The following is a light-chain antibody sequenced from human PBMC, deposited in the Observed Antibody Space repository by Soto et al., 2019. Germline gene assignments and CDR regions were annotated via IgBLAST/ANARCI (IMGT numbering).Light chain of an antibody. CDR1: QRIDTW. J-gene: IGKJ1*01. Sequence: DIQMTQSPSIVSASVGDRVTITCRASQRIDTWLAWYQQKTGTAPNLLIYKATILQSGVPSRFSGSGSVTEFTLTISRLEPEDFAVYYCQQYGSSGTIGQGTKVDIK. CDR3: QQYGSSGT. CDR2: KAT. V-gene: IGKV1-5*03.